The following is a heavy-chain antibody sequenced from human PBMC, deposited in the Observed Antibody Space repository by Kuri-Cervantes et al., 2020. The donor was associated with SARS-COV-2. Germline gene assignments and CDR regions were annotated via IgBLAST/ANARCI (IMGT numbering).Heavy chain of an antibody. CDR2: SNAGNGNT. D-gene: IGHD6-13*01. J-gene: IGHJ4*02. V-gene: IGHV1-3*02. CDR3: AGLTFYSLVPQ. CDR1: GYTFTSYA. Sequence: ASVKVSCKASGYTFTSYAMHWVRQAPGQRLEWMGWSNAGNGNTKYSQEFQGRVTITRDTSASTAYMGLSSLRSEDTAVYYCAGLTFYSLVPQWGQGTLVTVSS.